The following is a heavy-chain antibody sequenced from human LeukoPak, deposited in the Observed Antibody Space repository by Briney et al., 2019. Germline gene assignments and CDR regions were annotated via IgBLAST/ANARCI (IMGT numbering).Heavy chain of an antibody. V-gene: IGHV4-61*10. Sequence: SETLSLTCTVSGGSISSGSYYWSWIRQPAGKGLEWIGEIYHSGSTNYNPSLKSRVTISVDKSKNQFSLKLSSVTAADTAVYYCARGSYYDSSGYVIDYWGQGTLVTVSS. CDR3: ARGSYYDSSGYVIDY. D-gene: IGHD3-22*01. J-gene: IGHJ4*02. CDR2: IYHSGST. CDR1: GGSISSGSYY.